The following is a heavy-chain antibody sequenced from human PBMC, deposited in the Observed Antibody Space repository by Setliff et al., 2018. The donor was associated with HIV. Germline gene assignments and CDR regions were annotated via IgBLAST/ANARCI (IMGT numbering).Heavy chain of an antibody. CDR2: ISHNGGF. Sequence: PSETLSLTCAVYGASLSPYFWHWIRQSPGKGLEWIGGISHNGGFNYSPSLVSRLTMSVDTPRNQFSLNLRAVTAADTAIYYCVRGANFYASRNRFFDYWDQGMSVTVSS. V-gene: IGHV4-34*01. J-gene: IGHJ4*02. CDR1: GASLSPYF. D-gene: IGHD3-3*01. CDR3: VRGANFYASRNRFFDY.